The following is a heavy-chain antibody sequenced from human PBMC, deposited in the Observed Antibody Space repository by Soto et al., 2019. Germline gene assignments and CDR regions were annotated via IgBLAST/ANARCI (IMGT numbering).Heavy chain of an antibody. Sequence: PSETLSLTCAVYGGSLSNYYWSWIRQSPGKGLEWIGEINHSGSTNYIPSLKSRVTISLDTSKNQFSLTLSSVTAADTAVYYCAGFFGSRYGRVDPWGQGTLVTVSS. CDR1: GGSLSNYY. J-gene: IGHJ5*02. V-gene: IGHV4-34*01. D-gene: IGHD3-3*01. CDR3: AGFFGSRYGRVDP. CDR2: INHSGST.